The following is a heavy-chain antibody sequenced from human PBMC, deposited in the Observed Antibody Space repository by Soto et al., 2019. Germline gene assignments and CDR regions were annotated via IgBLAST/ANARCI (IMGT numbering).Heavy chain of an antibody. CDR2: ISGSGGVT. Sequence: AGGSLRLSCEVSGFSFSTYAMSWVRQAPGKGLEWVSAISGSGGVTYYADSVKGRFTISRDNSKNTLYLHINSLRAEDTAVYYCAKNGTDGVYNYYGMDVWGQGTTVTVSS. CDR3: AKNGTDGVYNYYGMDV. J-gene: IGHJ6*02. V-gene: IGHV3-23*01. CDR1: GFSFSTYA. D-gene: IGHD2-8*01.